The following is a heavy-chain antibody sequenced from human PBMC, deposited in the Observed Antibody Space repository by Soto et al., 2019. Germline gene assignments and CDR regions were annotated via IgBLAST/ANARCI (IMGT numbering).Heavy chain of an antibody. V-gene: IGHV3-30*18. CDR1: GFTFSSYG. CDR2: MSYDGTNK. Sequence: QVQLVESGGGVVQPGRSLRLSCAASGFTFSSYGMHWVRQAPGKGLEWVAVMSYDGTNKYYADSVKGRFTISRDNSKNTLYLKMNSLRAEDTAVYYCAKGGLAAAGQRNYFDYWGQGTLVTVSS. D-gene: IGHD6-13*01. J-gene: IGHJ4*02. CDR3: AKGGLAAAGQRNYFDY.